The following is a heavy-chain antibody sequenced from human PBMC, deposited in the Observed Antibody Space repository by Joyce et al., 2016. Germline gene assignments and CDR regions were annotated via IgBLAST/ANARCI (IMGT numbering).Heavy chain of an antibody. CDR3: ARRSGIPAGRRPGAFDM. J-gene: IGHJ3*02. D-gene: IGHD6-13*01. Sequence: QEQLEASGGGVVQPGTSLSLYCTASGSIFSGYAMNWVRQGTGKGLEWGAIISDDGPNKFYADSVGGRFTISRDNYKNTLFLQMNSLTIEDAGVYYCARRSGIPAGRRPGAFDMWGQGTVVTVSS. CDR1: GSIFSGYA. V-gene: IGHV3-30*04. CDR2: ISDDGPNK.